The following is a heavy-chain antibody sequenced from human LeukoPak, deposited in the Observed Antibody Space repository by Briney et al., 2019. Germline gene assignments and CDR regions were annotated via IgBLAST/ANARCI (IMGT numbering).Heavy chain of an antibody. CDR1: GFTFSSYA. J-gene: IGHJ4*02. D-gene: IGHD3-9*01. V-gene: IGHV3-23*01. CDR3: AKVDDYDILTGFDY. CDR2: ISGSGGST. Sequence: SGGSLRLSCAASGFTFSSYAMSWVRQAPGKGLEGVSAISGSGGSTYYADSVKGRFTISRDNSKNTLYLQMNSLRAEDTAVYYCAKVDDYDILTGFDYWGQGTLVTVSS.